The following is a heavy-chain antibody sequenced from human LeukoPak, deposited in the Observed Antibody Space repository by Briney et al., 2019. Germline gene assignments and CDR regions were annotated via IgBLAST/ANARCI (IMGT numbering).Heavy chain of an antibody. V-gene: IGHV1-2*02. CDR2: INPNSGGT. Sequence: GASVKVSCKASGYTFTGYYMHWVRQAPGQGLEWMGWINPNSGGTNYAQKFQGRVTMTRDTSISTAYMELSRLRSDDTAVYYCAKIRPYGSGRQPDYWGQGTLVTVSS. CDR3: AKIRPYGSGRQPDY. CDR1: GYTFTGYY. J-gene: IGHJ4*02. D-gene: IGHD3-10*01.